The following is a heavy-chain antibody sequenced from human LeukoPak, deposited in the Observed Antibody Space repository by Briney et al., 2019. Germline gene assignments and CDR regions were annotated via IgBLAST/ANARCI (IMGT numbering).Heavy chain of an antibody. CDR2: IKRDGSEA. CDR3: AKSKRTTGALLLDN. CDR1: GFTFSNYW. V-gene: IGHV3-7*01. J-gene: IGHJ4*02. Sequence: GGSLRLSCAASGFTFSNYWMSWVRQAPGKGLEWVSSIKRDGSEAYYVDSVKGRITISRDKAKNSLYLQMNSLRAEDTAVYYCAKSKRTTGALLLDNWGQGTLVTVSS. D-gene: IGHD4-17*01.